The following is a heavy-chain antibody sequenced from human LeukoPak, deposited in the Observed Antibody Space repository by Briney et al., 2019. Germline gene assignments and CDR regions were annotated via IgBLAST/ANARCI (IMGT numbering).Heavy chain of an antibody. CDR3: ARGSSGRYPAFRYSDY. Sequence: GGSLRLSCAASGFTFSSYAMSWVRQAPGKGLEWVSATGGDGTSAYFGDSVRGRFTISKDNSKNTLYLQMNSLRGDDTAIYYCARGSSGRYPAFRYSDYWGPGTLVTVSS. CDR1: GFTFSSYA. J-gene: IGHJ4*02. D-gene: IGHD1-26*01. CDR2: TGGDGTSA. V-gene: IGHV3-23*01.